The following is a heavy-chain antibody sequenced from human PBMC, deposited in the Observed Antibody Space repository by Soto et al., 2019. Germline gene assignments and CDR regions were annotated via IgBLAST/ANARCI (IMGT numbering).Heavy chain of an antibody. Sequence: ERCLRLSCAASGFTFDDYGMHWVRQAPGKGLEWVSFISWDGGSTYYADSVKGRFTISRDNSKISLYLQMNSLRAEDTALYYCAKDIDHDFWSGYYTGPYYYGMDVWGQGTTVTVSS. CDR1: GFTFDDYG. V-gene: IGHV3-43D*04. CDR2: ISWDGGST. D-gene: IGHD3-3*01. J-gene: IGHJ6*02. CDR3: AKDIDHDFWSGYYTGPYYYGMDV.